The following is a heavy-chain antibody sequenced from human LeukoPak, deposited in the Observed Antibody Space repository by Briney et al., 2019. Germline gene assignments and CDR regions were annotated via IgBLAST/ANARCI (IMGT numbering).Heavy chain of an antibody. D-gene: IGHD4-17*01. V-gene: IGHV3-23*01. CDR3: AKDYTVTTSWYFDL. CDR2: ISGSGGST. CDR1: GFTFNSYW. Sequence: GGSLRLSCAASGFTFNSYWMSWVRQAPGKGLEWVSAISGSGGSTYYADSVKGRFTISRDNSKNTLYLQMNSLRAEDTAVYYCAKDYTVTTSWYFDLWGRGTLVTVSS. J-gene: IGHJ2*01.